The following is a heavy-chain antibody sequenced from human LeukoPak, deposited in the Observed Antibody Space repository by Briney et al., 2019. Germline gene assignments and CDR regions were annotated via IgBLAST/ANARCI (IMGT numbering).Heavy chain of an antibody. J-gene: IGHJ3*02. CDR1: GYTFTYRY. CDR3: ARSVDYYDSSGSHDAFDI. V-gene: IGHV1-45*02. Sequence: SVKVSCKASGYTFTYRYLHWVRQAPGQALEWMGWITPFNGNTNHAQKFQDRVTITRDRSMSTAYMELSSLRSEDTAMYYCARSVDYYDSSGSHDAFDIWGQGTMVTVSS. CDR2: ITPFNGNT. D-gene: IGHD3-22*01.